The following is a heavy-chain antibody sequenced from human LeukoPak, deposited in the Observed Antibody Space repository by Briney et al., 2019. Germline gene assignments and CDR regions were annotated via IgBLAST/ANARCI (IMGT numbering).Heavy chain of an antibody. V-gene: IGHV3-23*01. Sequence: GGSLRLSCAASGFTFTVYAMSWVRQAPGKGLESVSAISGSSDNTYFADSVKGRFTISRDNSKNTVSLQMNSLRAEDTAVYYCARDGGNSWDYWGQGTLVTVSS. D-gene: IGHD6-13*01. CDR1: GFTFTVYA. CDR2: ISGSSDNT. CDR3: ARDGGNSWDY. J-gene: IGHJ4*02.